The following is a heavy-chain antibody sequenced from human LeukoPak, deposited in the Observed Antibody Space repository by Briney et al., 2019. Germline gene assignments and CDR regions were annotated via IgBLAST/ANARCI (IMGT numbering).Heavy chain of an antibody. Sequence: SETLSLTCTVSGGSISSYYWSWIRQPPGKGLEWIGYIYYSGSTNYNPSLKSRVTISVDTSKNQFSLKLSCVTAADTAVYYCAGTYYYDSSGYHYFDYWGQGTLVTVSS. CDR2: IYYSGST. J-gene: IGHJ4*02. V-gene: IGHV4-59*01. CDR1: GGSISSYY. CDR3: AGTYYYDSSGYHYFDY. D-gene: IGHD3-22*01.